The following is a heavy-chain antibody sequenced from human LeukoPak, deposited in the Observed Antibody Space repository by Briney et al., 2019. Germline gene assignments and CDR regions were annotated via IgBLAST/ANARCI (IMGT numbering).Heavy chain of an antibody. CDR3: AKTHSVKGYTYGYFDY. CDR1: AFTFSSYG. D-gene: IGHD5-18*01. Sequence: GGSLRLSCAASAFTFSSYGMHWVRQAPGKGLEWVALIWYDGSNKYYADSVKGRFTISRDNSKNTLYLQMNSPRAEDTAVYYCAKTHSVKGYTYGYFDYWGQGTLVTVSS. CDR2: IWYDGSNK. J-gene: IGHJ4*02. V-gene: IGHV3-33*06.